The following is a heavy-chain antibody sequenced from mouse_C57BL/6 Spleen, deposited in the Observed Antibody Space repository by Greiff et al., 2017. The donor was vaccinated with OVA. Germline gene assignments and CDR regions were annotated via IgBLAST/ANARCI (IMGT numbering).Heavy chain of an antibody. D-gene: IGHD2-4*01. CDR1: GFTFSDAW. V-gene: IGHV6-6*01. J-gene: IGHJ3*01. CDR2: IRNKANNHAT. CDR3: TRDDYDEGFAY. Sequence: EVQRVESGGGLVQPGGSMKLSCAASGFTFSDAWMDWVRQSPEKGLEWVAEIRNKANNHATYYAESVKGRFTISRDDSKSSVYLQMNSLRAEDTGIYYCTRDDYDEGFAYWGQGTLVTVSA.